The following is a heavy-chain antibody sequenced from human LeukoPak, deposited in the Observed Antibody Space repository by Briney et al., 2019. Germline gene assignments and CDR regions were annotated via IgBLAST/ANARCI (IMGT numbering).Heavy chain of an antibody. CDR3: AREFRRHHDSSGSTNDY. Sequence: ASVKVSCKASGYTFTGYYMHWVRQAPGQGLEWMGRINPNSGGTNYAQKFQGRVTMTRDTSISTAYMELSRLRSDDTAVYYCAREFRRHHDSSGSTNDYWGQGTLVTVSS. CDR1: GYTFTGYY. J-gene: IGHJ4*02. D-gene: IGHD3-22*01. CDR2: INPNSGGT. V-gene: IGHV1-2*06.